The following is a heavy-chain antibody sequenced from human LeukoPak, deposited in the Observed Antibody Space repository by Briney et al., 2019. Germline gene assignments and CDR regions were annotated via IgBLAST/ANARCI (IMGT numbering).Heavy chain of an antibody. J-gene: IGHJ4*02. V-gene: IGHV4-30-2*01. D-gene: IGHD1-26*01. CDR2: IYHTGST. CDR1: GGSISSGLYS. CDR3: AREGSGSSD. Sequence: PSETLSLTCDVSGGSISSGLYSWSWIRQPLGKGLEWIGYIYHTGSTYYNPSLKSRVTISVDTSKNQFSLRLSSVTAADTAVYYCAREGSGSSDWGQGTLVTVSS.